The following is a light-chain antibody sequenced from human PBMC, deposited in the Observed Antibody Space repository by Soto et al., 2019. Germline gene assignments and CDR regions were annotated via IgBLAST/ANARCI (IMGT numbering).Light chain of an antibody. CDR1: QWVTTNY. V-gene: IGKV3-20*01. J-gene: IGKJ1*01. CDR3: QHYTDSPLT. Sequence: EIVLTQSPGTLSLSPGERATLSCRASQWVTTNYLAWYQQKPGQAPRLLIYGASIRATGIPDRFSGSVSGTDFSLTITRLEPEDFAVYCCQHYTDSPLTFGQGTKVEV. CDR2: GAS.